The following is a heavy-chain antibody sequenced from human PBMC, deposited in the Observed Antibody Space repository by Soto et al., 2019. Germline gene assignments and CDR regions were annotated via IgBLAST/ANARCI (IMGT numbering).Heavy chain of an antibody. CDR2: ISAYNGNT. J-gene: IGHJ4*02. CDR3: ARDNTNDYVWGSYHPHLEY. D-gene: IGHD3-16*02. V-gene: IGHV1-18*04. CDR1: GYTFTSYG. Sequence: GASVKVSCKASGYTFTSYGISWVRQAPGQGLEWMGWISAYNGNTNYAQKLQGRVTMTTDTSTSTAYMELRSLRSDDTAVYYCARDNTNDYVWGSYHPHLEYWGQGTLVIVSS.